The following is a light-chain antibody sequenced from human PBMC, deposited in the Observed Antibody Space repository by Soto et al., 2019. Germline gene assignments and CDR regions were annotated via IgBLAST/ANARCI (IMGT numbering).Light chain of an antibody. J-gene: IGKJ1*01. V-gene: IGKV1-5*01. CDR3: QQYNNDPVT. CDR2: DAS. Sequence: DVQLTQSPSTLSASVGERVTITCRASQSIGSWLAWYQQKAGKAPNLLIYDASSLEGGVPLRFSGSGSGTEFTLAISRLQPDDFATYYCQQYNNDPVTFGQGTKVEIK. CDR1: QSIGSW.